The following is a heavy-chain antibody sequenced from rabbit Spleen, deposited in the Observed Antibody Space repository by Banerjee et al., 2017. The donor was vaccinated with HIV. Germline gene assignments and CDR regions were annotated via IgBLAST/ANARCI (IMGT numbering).Heavy chain of an antibody. Sequence: QSLEESGGDLVKPGASLTLTCTASGFSFGSNYYMCWVRQAPGKGLEWIACIASGSSGYTYSATWATGRFTISKTSSTTVTLQMTSLTAADTATYFCARDTGTSFSTYGMDLWAQGPSSPS. D-gene: IGHD8-1*01. CDR2: IASGSSGYT. J-gene: IGHJ6*01. CDR1: GFSFGSNYY. CDR3: ARDTGTSFSTYGMDL. V-gene: IGHV1S40*01.